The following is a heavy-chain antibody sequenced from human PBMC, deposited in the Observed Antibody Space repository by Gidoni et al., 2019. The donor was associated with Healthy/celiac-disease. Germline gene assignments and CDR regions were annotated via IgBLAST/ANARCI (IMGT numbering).Heavy chain of an antibody. V-gene: IGHV4-61*02. J-gene: IGHJ5*02. CDR2: IYTGGST. Sequence: QVQLQESGPGLVKPSQTLSLTCTVSGGSISSGSYYWSWIRQPAGKGLEWIGRIYTGGSTNYNPSLKIRVTISVDTSKNQFSLKLSSVTAADTAVYYCARSVGYCSGGSCYSAGGWFDPWGQGTLVTVSS. CDR1: GGSISSGSYY. D-gene: IGHD2-15*01. CDR3: ARSVGYCSGGSCYSAGGWFDP.